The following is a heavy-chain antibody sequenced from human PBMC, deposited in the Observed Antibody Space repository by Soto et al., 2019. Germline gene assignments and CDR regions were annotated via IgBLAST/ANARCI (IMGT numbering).Heavy chain of an antibody. J-gene: IGHJ5*02. CDR3: ARGRAHYYYDRSYWFDP. CDR2: IYYSGST. CDR1: GGSISSYY. Sequence: SETLSLTCTVSGGSISSYYWSWIRQPPGKGLEWIGYIYYSGSTNYNPSLKSRVTISVDTSKNQFSLKLSSVTAVDTAVYYCARGRAHYYYDRSYWFDPWGQGTLVTVS. D-gene: IGHD3-22*01. V-gene: IGHV4-59*12.